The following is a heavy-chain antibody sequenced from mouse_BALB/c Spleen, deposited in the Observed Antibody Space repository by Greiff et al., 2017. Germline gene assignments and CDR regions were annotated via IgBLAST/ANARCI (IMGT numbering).Heavy chain of an antibody. Sequence: QVQLQQSGAELVRPGVSVKISCKGSGYTFTDYAMHWVKQSHAKSLEWIGVISTYYGDASYNQKFKGKATMTVDKSSSTAYMELARLTSEDTAVYYCARWWESSYYYAMDYWGQGTSVTVSS. CDR1: GYTFTDYA. J-gene: IGHJ4*01. CDR2: ISTYYGDA. CDR3: ARWWESSYYYAMDY. D-gene: IGHD1-1*02. V-gene: IGHV1-67*01.